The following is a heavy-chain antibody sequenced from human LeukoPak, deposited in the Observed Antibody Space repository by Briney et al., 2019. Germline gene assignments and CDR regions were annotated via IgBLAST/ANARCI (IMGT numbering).Heavy chain of an antibody. J-gene: IGHJ6*03. Sequence: SETLSLTCAVYGGSFSGYYWSWIRQPPGKGLEWIGEINHSGSTNYNPSLKSRVTISVDTSKNQFSLKLSSVTAADTAVYYCASPAAYMDVWGKGTTVTVSS. V-gene: IGHV4-34*01. D-gene: IGHD6-25*01. CDR1: GGSFSGYY. CDR3: ASPAAYMDV. CDR2: INHSGST.